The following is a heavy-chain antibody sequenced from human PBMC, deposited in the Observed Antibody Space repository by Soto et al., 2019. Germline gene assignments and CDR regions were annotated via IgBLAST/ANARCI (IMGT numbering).Heavy chain of an antibody. CDR3: ARNLYGRAFDI. V-gene: IGHV1-18*04. CDR1: GYTFTSYH. CDR2: VNAFDEHK. D-gene: IGHD2-8*01. J-gene: IGHJ3*02. Sequence: QAQLDQSGTEVKRPGASVKVSCRASGYTFTSYHISWVRQAPGQGLEWMGWVNAFDEHKNYSQKFQDRVIMTSDRFTDTAYMELTSLTYDDTALYYCARNLYGRAFDIWGQGTMVTVSP.